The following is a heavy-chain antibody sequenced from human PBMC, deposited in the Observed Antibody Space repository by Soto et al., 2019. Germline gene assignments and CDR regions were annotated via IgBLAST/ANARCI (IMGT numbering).Heavy chain of an antibody. CDR2: ISYDGTNN. J-gene: IGHJ3*02. Sequence: QVQLVESGGGVVQPGRSLRLSCAASGFTFSSYGMHWVRQAPGKGLEWVAVISYDGTNNYYTESVKGRFTISRDNSKNTLWLQMNSLRAEDTAVYFCAKGDCSGGSCYFSAFDIWGQGTMVTVSS. V-gene: IGHV3-30*18. D-gene: IGHD2-15*01. CDR1: GFTFSSYG. CDR3: AKGDCSGGSCYFSAFDI.